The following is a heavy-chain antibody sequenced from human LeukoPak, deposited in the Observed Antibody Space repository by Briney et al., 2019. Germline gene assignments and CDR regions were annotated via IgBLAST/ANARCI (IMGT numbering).Heavy chain of an antibody. CDR3: VRNGYCSSTSCPEGGFDP. Sequence: SETLSLTCTVSGGSISSHYWSWIRQPPGKGLEWIGYIYYSGSTNYNPSLKSRVTISVDTSKNQFSLKLGSVTAADTAVYYCVRNGYCSSTSCPEGGFDPWGQGTLATVSS. D-gene: IGHD2-2*03. V-gene: IGHV4-59*11. CDR1: GGSISSHY. CDR2: IYYSGST. J-gene: IGHJ5*02.